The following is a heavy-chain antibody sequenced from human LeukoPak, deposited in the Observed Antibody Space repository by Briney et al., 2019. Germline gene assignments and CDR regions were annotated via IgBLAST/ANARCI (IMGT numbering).Heavy chain of an antibody. CDR1: GFTFSSYS. V-gene: IGHV3-21*01. Sequence: GGSLRLSCAASGFTFSSYSMNWVRQAPGKGLEWVSSISSSSSYIYYADSVKGRFTISRDNAKNSLYLQMNSLRAEDTAVYYCARVGSRSSWYNAFDIWGQGTMVTVSS. CDR2: ISSSSSYI. J-gene: IGHJ3*02. CDR3: ARVGSRSSWYNAFDI. D-gene: IGHD6-13*01.